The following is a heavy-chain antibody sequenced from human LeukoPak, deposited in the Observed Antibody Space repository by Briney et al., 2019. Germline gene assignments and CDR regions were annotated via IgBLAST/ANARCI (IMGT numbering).Heavy chain of an antibody. Sequence: EASVKVSCKASGGTFSSYAISWVRQAPGQGLEWMGGIIPIFGTANYAQKFQGRVTITADESTSTAYMELSSLRSEDTAVYYCARDEAQNDYGDYEIAYWGQGTLVTVSS. CDR2: IIPIFGTA. J-gene: IGHJ4*02. CDR1: GGTFSSYA. V-gene: IGHV1-69*13. CDR3: ARDEAQNDYGDYEIAY. D-gene: IGHD4-17*01.